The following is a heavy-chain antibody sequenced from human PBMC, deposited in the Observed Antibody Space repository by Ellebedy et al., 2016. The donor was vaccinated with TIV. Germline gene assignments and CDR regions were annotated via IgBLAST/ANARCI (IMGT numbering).Heavy chain of an antibody. J-gene: IGHJ4*02. CDR2: IKQDGSEK. CDR1: GFTFSSYW. Sequence: GESLKISCAASGFTFSSYWMSWVRQAPGKGLEWVANIKQDGSEKYYVDSVKGRFTISRDNAQNSLFLQMNSLRAEDTAVYYCARAVGGSGAYWGQGTLVTVSS. V-gene: IGHV3-7*01. D-gene: IGHD3-3*01. CDR3: ARAVGGSGAY.